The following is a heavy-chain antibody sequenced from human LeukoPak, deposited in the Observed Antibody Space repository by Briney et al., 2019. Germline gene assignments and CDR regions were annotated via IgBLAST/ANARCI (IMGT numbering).Heavy chain of an antibody. CDR2: FSTRSSTI. Sequence: GGSLRLSCAASGFTSSYYSMNWVRQAPGKGLEWVSYFSTRSSTISYADSVKGRFAISRDSAKNSLYLQMNSLRDEDTAMYYCARDQYYGFDYWGQGTLVIVSS. CDR3: ARDQYYGFDY. CDR1: GFTSSYYS. D-gene: IGHD2/OR15-2a*01. J-gene: IGHJ4*02. V-gene: IGHV3-48*02.